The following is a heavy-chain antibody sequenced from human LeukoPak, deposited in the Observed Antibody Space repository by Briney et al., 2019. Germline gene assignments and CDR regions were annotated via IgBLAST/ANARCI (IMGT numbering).Heavy chain of an antibody. CDR2: ISGSGGST. Sequence: PGGSLRLSCAASGFTFSSYAMSWVRQAPGKGLEWVSAISGSGGSTYYADSVKGRFTISRDNSKNTLYLQMNSLRAEDTAVYYCAKVYTSLATVELLGDYAFDIWGQGTMVTVSS. D-gene: IGHD1-7*01. CDR3: AKVYTSLATVELLGDYAFDI. CDR1: GFTFSSYA. V-gene: IGHV3-23*01. J-gene: IGHJ3*02.